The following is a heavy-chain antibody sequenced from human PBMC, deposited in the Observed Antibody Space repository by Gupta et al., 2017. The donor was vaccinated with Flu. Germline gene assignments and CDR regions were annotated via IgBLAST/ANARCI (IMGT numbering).Heavy chain of an antibody. D-gene: IGHD3-10*01. CDR2: IGTAGDT. V-gene: IGHV3-13*04. J-gene: IGHJ6*02. CDR3: AREGIWFGEAYGMDV. CDR1: GFPFSSYD. Sequence: EVQLVESGGGLVQPGGSLRLSCAASGFPFSSYDMHWVRQATGKGLEWVSAIGTAGDTYYPGSVKGRFTISRENAKNSLYLQMNSLRAGDTAVYYCAREGIWFGEAYGMDVWGQGTTVTVAS.